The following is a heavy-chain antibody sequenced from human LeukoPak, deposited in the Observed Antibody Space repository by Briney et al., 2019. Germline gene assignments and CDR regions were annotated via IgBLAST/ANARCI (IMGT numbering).Heavy chain of an antibody. CDR1: GFTFGDYA. V-gene: IGHV3-49*03. Sequence: GGSLRLSCTASGFTFGDYAMSWFRQAPGKGLEWVGFIRSKAYGGTTEYAASVKGRFTISRDDSKSIAYLQMNSLKTEDTGVYYCTRDRDSYGNYYYYYGMDVWGQGTTVTVSS. CDR3: TRDRDSYGNYYYYYGMDV. D-gene: IGHD5-18*01. CDR2: IRSKAYGGTT. J-gene: IGHJ6*02.